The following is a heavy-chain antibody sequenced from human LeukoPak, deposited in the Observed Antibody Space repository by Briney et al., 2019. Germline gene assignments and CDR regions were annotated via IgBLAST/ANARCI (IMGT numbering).Heavy chain of an antibody. Sequence: GGSLRLSCAGSGFTFSNYAMTWVRQAPGKGLEWVSSVSGSGRNTFYPDSVEGRFTNSRDNSMNTVYLQMNSLRADDTAVYYCVKSRRVGANQRGLFDYWGQGTLVTVSP. CDR2: VSGSGRNT. CDR1: GFTFSNYA. J-gene: IGHJ4*02. D-gene: IGHD1-26*01. CDR3: VKSRRVGANQRGLFDY. V-gene: IGHV3-23*01.